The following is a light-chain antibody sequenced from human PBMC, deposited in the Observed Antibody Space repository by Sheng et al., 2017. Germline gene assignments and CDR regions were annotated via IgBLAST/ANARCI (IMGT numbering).Light chain of an antibody. V-gene: IGLV1-51*02. Sequence: QSVLTQPPSVSAAPGQKVTISCSGSSSNIGNNYVSWYQHLPGTAPKLLIYEDDKRPSGIPDRFSGSKSGTSATLGITGLQTGDEADYYCGTWDNSLSVVVFGVGTKLTVL. CDR3: GTWDNSLSVVV. CDR2: EDD. CDR1: SSNIGNNY. J-gene: IGLJ2*01.